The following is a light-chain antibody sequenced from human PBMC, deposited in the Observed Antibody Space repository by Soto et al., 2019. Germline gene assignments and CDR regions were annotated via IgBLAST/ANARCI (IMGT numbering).Light chain of an antibody. J-gene: IGKJ1*01. CDR2: GIS. Sequence: EIVMTQSPATLSVSPGYTATLSCRASQSVSTNFAWYQQRPGQAPRLLIYGISTRATGTPTRFSGSGSGTEFTLTISSLQSEDFAVYSCQQYHDWPRTFGQGTKVDI. CDR3: QQYHDWPRT. CDR1: QSVSTN. V-gene: IGKV3-15*01.